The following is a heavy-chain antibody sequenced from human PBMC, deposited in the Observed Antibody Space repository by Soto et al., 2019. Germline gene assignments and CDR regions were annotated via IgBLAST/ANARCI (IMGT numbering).Heavy chain of an antibody. CDR1: GGSISSYY. V-gene: IGHV4-59*01. Sequence: SETLSLTCTVSGGSISSYYWSWIRQPPGKGLEWIGYIYYSGSTNYNPSLKSRVTISVDTSKNQFSLKLSSVTAADTAVYYCARVAVPAAMSGPYYYFDYWGQGTLVTVSS. J-gene: IGHJ4*02. CDR3: ARVAVPAAMSGPYYYFDY. D-gene: IGHD2-2*01. CDR2: IYYSGST.